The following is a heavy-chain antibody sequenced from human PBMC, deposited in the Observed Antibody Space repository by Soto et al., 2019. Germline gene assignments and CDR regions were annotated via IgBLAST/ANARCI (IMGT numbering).Heavy chain of an antibody. CDR3: ARAPHDYYDSSGYSQGLDY. CDR2: ISAYNGNT. D-gene: IGHD3-22*01. CDR1: GYTFTSYG. J-gene: IGHJ4*02. Sequence: ASLKVSCTASGYTFTSYGISWVRQAPGQGLEWMGWISAYNGNTNYAQKLQGRVTMTTDTSTSTAYMELRSLRSDDTAVYYCARAPHDYYDSSGYSQGLDYWGQGTLVTVSS. V-gene: IGHV1-18*04.